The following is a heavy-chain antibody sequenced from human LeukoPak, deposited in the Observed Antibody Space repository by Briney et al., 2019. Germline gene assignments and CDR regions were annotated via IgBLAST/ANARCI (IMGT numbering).Heavy chain of an antibody. CDR3: AREVGGIFDY. CDR2: INSNGGNT. Sequence: GGSLRLSCAASGLIFSSYAMHYAMHWVRQAPGKGLEYVSAINSNGGNTYYANSVKGRFTISRDNSKNVLYLQMGSLRAEDMAVYYCAREVGGIFDYWGQGTLVTVSS. V-gene: IGHV3-64*01. CDR1: GLIFSSYAMHYA. D-gene: IGHD1-26*01. J-gene: IGHJ4*02.